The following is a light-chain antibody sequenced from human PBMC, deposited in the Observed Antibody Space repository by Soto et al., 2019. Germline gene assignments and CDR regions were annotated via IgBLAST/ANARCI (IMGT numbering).Light chain of an antibody. V-gene: IGLV1-40*01. CDR2: RNN. Sequence: QSVLTQPPSVSGAPGQRVTISCTGSSSNIGAANDAHWYQQLPGTAPKLPIFRNNNRPSGVPERFSGSKSGTSASLAITGLQAEDEAVYYCQSYDSSLSAYVFATGTKVTVL. CDR3: QSYDSSLSAYV. J-gene: IGLJ1*01. CDR1: SSNIGAAND.